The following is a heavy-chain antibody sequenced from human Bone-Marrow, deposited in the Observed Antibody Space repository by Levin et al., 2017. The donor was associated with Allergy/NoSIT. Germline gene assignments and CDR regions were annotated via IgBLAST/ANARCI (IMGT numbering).Heavy chain of an antibody. CDR3: TRGRTTVTINQGYGMDV. D-gene: IGHD4-17*01. CDR2: IRSKANSYAT. V-gene: IGHV3-73*01. CDR1: GFTFSGSA. J-gene: IGHJ6*02. Sequence: AGGSLRLSCAASGFTFSGSAMHWVRQASGKGLEWVGRIRSKANSYATAYAASVKGRFTISRDDSKNTAYLQMNSLKTEDTAVYYCTRGRTTVTINQGYGMDVWGQGTTVTVSS.